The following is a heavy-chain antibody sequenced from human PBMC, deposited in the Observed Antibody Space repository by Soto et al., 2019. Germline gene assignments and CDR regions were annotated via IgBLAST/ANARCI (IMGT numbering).Heavy chain of an antibody. CDR1: GFTFKTYS. CDR3: ATLQLGREEIFDS. J-gene: IGHJ4*02. D-gene: IGHD1-1*01. CDR2: ISETSIAI. Sequence: GGSLRLSTAASGFTFKTYSMNWVRHARGKGLEWVSYISETSIAIYYRDSVKGRFTISRDNATNTLYLQMISLRDEDTAVYYCATLQLGREEIFDSWGQGTLVTVSS. V-gene: IGHV3-48*02.